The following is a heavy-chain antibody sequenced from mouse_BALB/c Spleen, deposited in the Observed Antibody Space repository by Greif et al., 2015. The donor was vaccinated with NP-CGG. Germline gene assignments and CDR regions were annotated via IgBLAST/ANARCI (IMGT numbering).Heavy chain of an antibody. V-gene: IGHV1-80*01. CDR2: IYPGDGDT. D-gene: IGHD1-1*01. CDR3: AREDYSTRYFDV. J-gene: IGHJ1*01. CDR1: GYAFSSYW. Sequence: VQLVESGAELVRPGSSVKISCKASGYAFSSYWMNWVKQRPGQGLEWIGQIYPGDGDTNYNGKFKGKATLTADKSSSTAYMQLSSLTSEDSAVYFCAREDYSTRYFDVWGAGTTVTVSS.